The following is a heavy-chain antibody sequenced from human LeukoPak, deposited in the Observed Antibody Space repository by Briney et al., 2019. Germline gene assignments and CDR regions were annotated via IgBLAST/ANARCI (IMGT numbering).Heavy chain of an antibody. Sequence: SETLSHTCTVSGGSISSYYWSWIRQPAGKGLEWIGRIYTSGSTNYNPSLKSRVTISVDTSRNQFSLKLSSVTAADTAVYYCARRLGGGSLRDWFDPWGQGTLVTVSS. CDR2: IYTSGST. V-gene: IGHV4-4*07. CDR1: GGSISSYY. CDR3: ARRLGGGSLRDWFDP. D-gene: IGHD1-26*01. J-gene: IGHJ5*02.